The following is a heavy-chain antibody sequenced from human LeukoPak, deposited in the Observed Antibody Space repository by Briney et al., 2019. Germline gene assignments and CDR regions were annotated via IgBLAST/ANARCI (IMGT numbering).Heavy chain of an antibody. CDR2: MNPNSGNT. CDR1: GYTFTSYD. D-gene: IGHD4-23*01. Sequence: ASVKVSCKASGYTFTSYDINWVRQATGQGLEWMGWMNPNSGNTGYAQKFQGRVTMTRNNSISTAYMELSSLRSEDTAVYYCARGLRVTRGHAFDIWGQGTMVTVSS. J-gene: IGHJ3*02. CDR3: ARGLRVTRGHAFDI. V-gene: IGHV1-8*01.